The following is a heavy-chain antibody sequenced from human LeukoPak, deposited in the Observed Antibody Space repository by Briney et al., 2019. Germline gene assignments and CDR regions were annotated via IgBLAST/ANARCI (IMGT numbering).Heavy chain of an antibody. J-gene: IGHJ4*02. CDR3: VRQGVEDTSSWYGVAY. CDR2: IYPGDSNT. CDR1: GYSFISYW. Sequence: GESLKISCKGSGYSFISYWIGWVRQMPGKGLEWMGIIYPGDSNTRYSPSFQGQVTISADKSINTVYLQWSSLEASDTAMYYCVRQGVEDTSSWYGVAYWGQGTLVTVSS. D-gene: IGHD6-13*01. V-gene: IGHV5-51*01.